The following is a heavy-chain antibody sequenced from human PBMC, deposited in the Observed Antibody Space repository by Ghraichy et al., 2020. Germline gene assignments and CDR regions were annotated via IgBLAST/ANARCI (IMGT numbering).Heavy chain of an antibody. CDR3: ARHANMVRGVMDWYFDL. J-gene: IGHJ2*01. CDR1: GGSISSSSYY. D-gene: IGHD3-10*01. Sequence: SQTLSLTCTVSGGSISSSSYYWGWIRQPPGKGLEWIGSIYYSGSTYYNPSLKSRVTISVDTSKNQFSLKLSSVTAADTAVYYCARHANMVRGVMDWYFDLWGRGTLVTVSS. CDR2: IYYSGST. V-gene: IGHV4-39*01.